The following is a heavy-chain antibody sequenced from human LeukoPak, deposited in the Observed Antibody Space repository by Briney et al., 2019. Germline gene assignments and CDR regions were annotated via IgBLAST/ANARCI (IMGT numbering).Heavy chain of an antibody. Sequence: GGSLRLSCAASGFTFSSYWMHWVRQAPGKGLVWVSRMNRDGSSTSNVDSVKGRFTISRDNAKNRLYLQMNSLRAEDTAVYYCAKSHGSSSWGFDYWGQGTLVTVSS. J-gene: IGHJ4*02. V-gene: IGHV3-74*01. D-gene: IGHD6-6*01. CDR2: MNRDGSST. CDR3: AKSHGSSSWGFDY. CDR1: GFTFSSYW.